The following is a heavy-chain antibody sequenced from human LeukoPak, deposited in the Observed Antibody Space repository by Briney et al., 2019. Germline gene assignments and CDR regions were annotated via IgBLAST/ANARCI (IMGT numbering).Heavy chain of an antibody. CDR3: ARDRTAVAGLYYFDY. CDR1: GFTLSSYS. J-gene: IGHJ4*02. CDR2: ISSSGTTI. Sequence: GGSLRLSCVASGFTLSSYSMNWVRQAPGEGLEWVSYISSSGTTIYYADSVKGRYTISRDNAKNSLYLQMNSLRAEDTTVYYCARDRTAVAGLYYFDYWGQGTLVTVSS. D-gene: IGHD6-19*01. V-gene: IGHV3-48*04.